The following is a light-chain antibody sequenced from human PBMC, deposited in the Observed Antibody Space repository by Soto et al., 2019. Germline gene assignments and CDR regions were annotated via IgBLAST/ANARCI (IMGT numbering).Light chain of an antibody. Sequence: SYELTQPPSVSVAPGQTAMITCGGNNIGNKSVHWYQQRPGQAPVLVVYDDSDRPSGIPDRLSGSNSENTATLTISRVEAGDEADFYCHVWDSSSDHVVFGGGTKLTVL. CDR1: NIGNKS. V-gene: IGLV3-21*02. CDR2: DDS. J-gene: IGLJ2*01. CDR3: HVWDSSSDHVV.